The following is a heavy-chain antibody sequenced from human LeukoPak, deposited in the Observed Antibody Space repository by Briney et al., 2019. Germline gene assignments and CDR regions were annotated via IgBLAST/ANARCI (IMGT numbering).Heavy chain of an antibody. Sequence: GGSLRLSCAASGFTFSSYSMNWVRQAPGKGLEWVSSISSSSSYIYYADSVKGRFTISRDNAKNSLYLQMNSLRAEDTAVYYCARGLSYYDTREVYFDYWGQGTLVTVSS. V-gene: IGHV3-21*01. CDR1: GFTFSSYS. CDR3: ARGLSYYDTREVYFDY. D-gene: IGHD3-9*01. CDR2: ISSSSSYI. J-gene: IGHJ4*02.